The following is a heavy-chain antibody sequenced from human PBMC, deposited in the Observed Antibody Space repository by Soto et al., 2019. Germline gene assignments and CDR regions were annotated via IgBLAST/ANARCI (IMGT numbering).Heavy chain of an antibody. V-gene: IGHV1-69*02. CDR3: ARHGLGTTRRYFDH. CDR1: GGTFSSYA. D-gene: IGHD1-1*01. J-gene: IGHJ4*02. CDR2: VIPVLGVA. Sequence: QVQLVQSGAEVQKPGSSVKVSCKASGGTFSSYAFSWVRQSPGRGLEWMGRVIPVLGVADYAQKFQGRATMTADTSTSTFYTKLSGLRSEDKALYYCARHGLGTTRRYFDHWGQGTRVTVSS.